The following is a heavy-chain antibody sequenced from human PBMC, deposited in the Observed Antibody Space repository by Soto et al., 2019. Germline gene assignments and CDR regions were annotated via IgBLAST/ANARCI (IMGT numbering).Heavy chain of an antibody. CDR1: GGSFSGYY. J-gene: IGHJ6*03. D-gene: IGHD2-8*01. Sequence: SETLSLTCAVYGGSFSGYYWSWIRQPPGKGLEWIGEINHSGSTNYNPSLKSRVTISVDTSKNQFSLKLSSVTAADTAVYYCARFRKVYAPYYYYYYMDVWGKGTTVTVSS. CDR3: ARFRKVYAPYYYYYYMDV. CDR2: INHSGST. V-gene: IGHV4-34*01.